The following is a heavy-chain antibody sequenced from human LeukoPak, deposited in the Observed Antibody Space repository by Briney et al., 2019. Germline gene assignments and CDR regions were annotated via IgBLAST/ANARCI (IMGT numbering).Heavy chain of an antibody. V-gene: IGHV4-30-2*01. D-gene: IGHD4-17*01. Sequence: PSETLSLTCAVSGGSISSGIYSWNWIRQPPGKGLEWIGYIYHSGSTYYNPSLKSRVTILVDRSKNQFSLKLSSVTAVDTAVYYCARDNGDYPYYFDFWGQGTLVTVSS. J-gene: IGHJ4*02. CDR1: GGSISSGIYS. CDR2: IYHSGST. CDR3: ARDNGDYPYYFDF.